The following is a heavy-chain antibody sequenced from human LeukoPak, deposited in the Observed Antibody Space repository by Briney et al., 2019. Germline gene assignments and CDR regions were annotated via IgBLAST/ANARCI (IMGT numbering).Heavy chain of an antibody. V-gene: IGHV5-51*01. CDR2: IYPGDSET. CDR1: GYIFSTYW. CDR3: ARIMVGATGDY. J-gene: IGHJ4*02. Sequence: GESLRISCKGSGYIFSTYWIAWVRHMPGKGLEWMGVIYPGDSETRYSPSFQGQVTISAAKSIRTAYLQWSSLKASDTAVYYCARIMVGATGDYWGQGTLVTVSS. D-gene: IGHD1-26*01.